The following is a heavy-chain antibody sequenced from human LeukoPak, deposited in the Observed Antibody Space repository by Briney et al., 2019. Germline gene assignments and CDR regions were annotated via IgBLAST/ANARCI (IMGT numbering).Heavy chain of an antibody. CDR1: GFTLSGYW. J-gene: IGHJ4*02. CDR3: ARDFHGDHDY. D-gene: IGHD4-17*01. Sequence: PGGSLRLSCAASGFTLSGYWIHWVRHAPGKGLVWVACINPDGSTTSYADSVKGRITISRDNAKNTLYLQMHSLRAEDTAVYYCARDFHGDHDYWGQGTLVTVSS. V-gene: IGHV3-74*01. CDR2: INPDGSTT.